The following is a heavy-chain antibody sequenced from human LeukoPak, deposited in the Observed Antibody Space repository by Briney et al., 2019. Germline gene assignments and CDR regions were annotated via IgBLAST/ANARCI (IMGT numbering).Heavy chain of an antibody. V-gene: IGHV3-23*01. CDR1: GFTFSSYA. Sequence: PGGSLRLSYAASGFTFSSYAMSWVRQAPGKGLEWVSAISGSGGSTYYADSVKGRFTISRDNSKSTMYLQMHSLRADDTALYYCVHVAITKSFRYWGQGTRVTVSS. CDR2: ISGSGGST. CDR3: VHVAITKSFRY. J-gene: IGHJ4*02. D-gene: IGHD5-12*01.